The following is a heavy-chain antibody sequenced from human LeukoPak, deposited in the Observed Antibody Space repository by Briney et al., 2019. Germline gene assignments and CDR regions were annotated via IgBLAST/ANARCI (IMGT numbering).Heavy chain of an antibody. CDR1: GGSFSRNY. D-gene: IGHD6-19*01. Sequence: SETLSLTCTVSGGSFSRNYWSWLRQPPGKGLEWIGYVYYSGSTNYNPSLKSRVTISVDTSKNQFSLKPSSVTAADTAVYYCARGYGPNSSGWDSWGQGTLVTVSS. CDR3: ARGYGPNSSGWDS. J-gene: IGHJ4*02. V-gene: IGHV4-59*01. CDR2: VYYSGST.